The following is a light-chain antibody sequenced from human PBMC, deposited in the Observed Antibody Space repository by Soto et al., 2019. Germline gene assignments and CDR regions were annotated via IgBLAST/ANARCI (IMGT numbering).Light chain of an antibody. J-gene: IGLJ2*01. CDR3: QSYDSSLSGWV. CDR2: GNS. V-gene: IGLV1-40*01. Sequence: QSVLPQPPSVSGAPGQRVTISCTGSSSNIGAGYDVHWYQQVPRTAPKLLIYGNSNRPSGVPDRFSGSKSGTSASLAITGLQAEDEADYYCQSYDSSLSGWVFGGGTKLTVL. CDR1: SSNIGAGYD.